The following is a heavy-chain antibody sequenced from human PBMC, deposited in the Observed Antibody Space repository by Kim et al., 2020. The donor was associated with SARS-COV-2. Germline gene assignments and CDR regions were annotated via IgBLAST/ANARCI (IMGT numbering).Heavy chain of an antibody. CDR1: GYTFTSYG. Sequence: ASVKVSCKASGYTFTSYGISWVRQAPGQGLEWMGWISAYNGNTNYAQKLQGRVTMTTDTSTSTAYMELRSLRSDDTAVYYCARAPGYCSSTSCYVPQYSSSWYKGTFFDYWGQGTLDTVSS. J-gene: IGHJ4*02. D-gene: IGHD2-2*01. V-gene: IGHV1-18*01. CDR3: ARAPGYCSSTSCYVPQYSSSWYKGTFFDY. CDR2: ISAYNGNT.